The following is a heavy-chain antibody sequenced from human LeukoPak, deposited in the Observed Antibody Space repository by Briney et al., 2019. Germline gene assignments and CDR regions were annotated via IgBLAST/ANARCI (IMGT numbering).Heavy chain of an antibody. CDR1: GGSLSGYY. D-gene: IGHD6-19*01. J-gene: IGHJ4*02. CDR3: AGRTSSGSIDY. Sequence: SETLSLTCAVYGGSLSGYYWSWIRKPPGKRLEWIGEINHSGSTNYNPSLKSRVTISVDTSKNQFSLKLSSVTAADTAVYYCAGRTSSGSIDYWGQGTLVTVSS. V-gene: IGHV4-34*01. CDR2: INHSGST.